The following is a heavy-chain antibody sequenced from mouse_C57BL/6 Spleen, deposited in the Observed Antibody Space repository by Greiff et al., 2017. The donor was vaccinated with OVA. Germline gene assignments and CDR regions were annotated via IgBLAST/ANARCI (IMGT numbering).Heavy chain of an antibody. CDR3: AEGSIYAMDY. CDR1: GYAFSSYW. CDR2: IYPGDGDT. V-gene: IGHV1-80*01. Sequence: VKLQESGAELVKPGASVKISCKASGYAFSSYWMNWVKQRPGKGLEWIGQIYPGDGDTNYNGKFKGKATLTADKSSSTAYMQLSSLTSEDSAVYFCAEGSIYAMDYWGQGTSVTVSS. J-gene: IGHJ4*01. D-gene: IGHD2-10*02.